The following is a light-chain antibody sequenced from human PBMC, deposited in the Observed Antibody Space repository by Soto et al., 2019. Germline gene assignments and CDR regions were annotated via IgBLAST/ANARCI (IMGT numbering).Light chain of an antibody. CDR3: QQYASSTLLT. CDR1: QSVSSY. V-gene: IGKV3-20*01. J-gene: IGKJ4*01. Sequence: EIVLTQSPATLSLSPGERATLSCRASQSVSSYLAWYQQKLGQAPRLLIYGASSRAPGIPDRFSGSGSGTDFTLSISRLEPEDFAVYYCQQYASSTLLTFGGGTKLEIK. CDR2: GAS.